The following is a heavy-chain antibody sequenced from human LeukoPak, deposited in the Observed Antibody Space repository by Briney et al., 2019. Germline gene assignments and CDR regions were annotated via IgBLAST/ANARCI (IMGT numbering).Heavy chain of an antibody. D-gene: IGHD6-13*01. J-gene: IGHJ4*02. CDR1: GFTFDDYA. CDR3: AKGKYSSSWYAIDY. Sequence: GGSLRLSCAASGFTFDDYAMLWVRQAPGKGLEWVSGISWNSGSIGYADSVKGRFTISRDNAKNSLYLQMNSLRAEDTALYYCAKGKYSSSWYAIDYWGQGTLVTVSS. V-gene: IGHV3-9*01. CDR2: ISWNSGSI.